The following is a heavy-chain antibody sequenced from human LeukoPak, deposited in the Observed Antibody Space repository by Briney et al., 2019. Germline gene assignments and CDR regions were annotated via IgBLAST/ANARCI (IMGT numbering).Heavy chain of an antibody. Sequence: PGGSLTLSCAASGFTFRSYAMDWVRPAPGKGLDWVSVISHSGGSQHYADAVKGRFTIPRHNSKNTLYLQMNSLRAEHTAVYYCAKEETYYYGSGLTAGALNWFDPRGQGTLVTLSS. V-gene: IGHV3-23*01. J-gene: IGHJ5*02. CDR2: ISHSGGSQ. CDR3: AKEETYYYGSGLTAGALNWFDP. CDR1: GFTFRSYA. D-gene: IGHD3-10*01.